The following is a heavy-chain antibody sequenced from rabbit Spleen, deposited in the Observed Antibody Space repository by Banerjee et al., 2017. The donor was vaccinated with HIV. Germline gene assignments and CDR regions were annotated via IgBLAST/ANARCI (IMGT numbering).Heavy chain of an antibody. V-gene: IGHV1S45*01. CDR1: GFSFSSGYY. J-gene: IGHJ4*01. CDR2: IYAGDSGST. Sequence: QQQLVESGGGLVKPEGSLTLTCIASGFSFSSGYYMCWVRQTPGKGLEWIGCIYAGDSGSTYYATWAKGRFTISKTSSTTVTLQMTSLTAADTASYFCAREMRDTGYDGYGYSFYFDLWGQGTLVTVS. CDR3: AREMRDTGYDGYGYSFYFDL. D-gene: IGHD6-1*01.